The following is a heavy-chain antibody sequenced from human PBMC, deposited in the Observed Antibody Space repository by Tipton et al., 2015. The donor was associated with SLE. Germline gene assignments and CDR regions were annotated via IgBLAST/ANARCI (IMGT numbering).Heavy chain of an antibody. J-gene: IGHJ6*02. CDR1: GFTFSIYA. D-gene: IGHD2-15*01. Sequence: SLRLSCAASGFTFSIYAMHWVRQAPGKGLEWVAVISYDGSNKYYADSVKGRFTISRDNSKNTLYLQMNSLRAEDTAVYYCARRIGGYYGMDVWGQGTTVTVSS. CDR2: ISYDGSNK. CDR3: ARRIGGYYGMDV. V-gene: IGHV3-30*04.